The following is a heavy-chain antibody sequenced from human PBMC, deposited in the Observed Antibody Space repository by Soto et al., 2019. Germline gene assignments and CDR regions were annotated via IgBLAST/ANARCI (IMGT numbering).Heavy chain of an antibody. V-gene: IGHV3-64*01. CDR2: INSNGVNT. J-gene: IGHJ4*02. CDR1: GFTFSGYS. D-gene: IGHD6-19*01. Sequence: GGSLRLSCAASGFTFSGYSMFWVRQAPGKGLEYVSAINSNGVNTFYAKSVKGRFTISRDNSKNTMYLQMGSLRAEDMAVYYCARGRVEDSSGWATYFDYWGQGTLVTVSS. CDR3: ARGRVEDSSGWATYFDY.